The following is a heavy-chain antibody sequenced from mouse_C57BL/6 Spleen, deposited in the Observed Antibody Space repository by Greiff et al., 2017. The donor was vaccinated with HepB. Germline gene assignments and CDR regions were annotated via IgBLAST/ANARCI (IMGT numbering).Heavy chain of an antibody. CDR2: SRNKANDYTT. CDR1: GFTFSDFY. CDR3: ARGDYSYAMDY. D-gene: IGHD3-3*01. J-gene: IGHJ4*01. V-gene: IGHV7-1*01. Sequence: EVMLVESGGGLVQSGRSLRLSCATSGFTFSDFYMEWVRQAPGKGLEWIAASRNKANDYTTEYSASVKGRFIVSRDTSQSILYLQMNALRAEDTAIYYCARGDYSYAMDYWGQGTSVTVSS.